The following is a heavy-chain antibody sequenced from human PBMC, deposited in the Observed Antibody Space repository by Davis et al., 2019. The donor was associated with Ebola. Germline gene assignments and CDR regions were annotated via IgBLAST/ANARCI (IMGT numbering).Heavy chain of an antibody. CDR3: VYYFATSGYKWGAFDL. CDR2: IDPSDSYT. CDR1: GYRFGSYW. V-gene: IGHV5-10-1*01. J-gene: IGHJ3*01. D-gene: IGHD3-22*01. Sequence: PGGSLRLSCKGSGYRFGSYWISWVRQMPGKGLEWMGKIDPSDSYTNYSPSFEGHVTISADKSISTVYLQWGSLKASDTAMYYCVYYFATSGYKWGAFDLWGQGTMVTVSS.